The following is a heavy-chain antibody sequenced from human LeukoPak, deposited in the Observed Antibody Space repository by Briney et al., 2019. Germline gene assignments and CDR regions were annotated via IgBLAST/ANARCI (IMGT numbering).Heavy chain of an antibody. J-gene: IGHJ5*02. CDR1: GDSISSNSAA. V-gene: IGHV6-1*01. D-gene: IGHD6-19*01. CDR2: TYYTSKWNN. Sequence: SQTLSLTCAISGDSISSNSAAWSWIRQSPSRGLEWLGRTYYTSKWNNNSAVSVKSRITINPDTSKNQFSLRLNSVTPEDTAVYYCVREQWLIRGFDPWGQGTLVTVSS. CDR3: VREQWLIRGFDP.